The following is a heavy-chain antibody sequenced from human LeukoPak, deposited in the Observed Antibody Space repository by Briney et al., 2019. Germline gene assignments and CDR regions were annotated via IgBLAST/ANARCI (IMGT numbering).Heavy chain of an antibody. V-gene: IGHV4-59*11. J-gene: IGHJ5*02. D-gene: IGHD2-15*01. CDR3: ARFTTVTLLAGCSGGSCYPKWFDP. CDR1: GGSISSHY. CDR2: IYYSGST. Sequence: SETLSLTCTVSGGSISSHYWSWIRQPPGKGLEWIGYIYYSGSTNYNSSLKSRVTISVDTSKNQFSLKLSSVTAADTAVYYCARFTTVTLLAGCSGGSCYPKWFDPWGQGTLVTVSS.